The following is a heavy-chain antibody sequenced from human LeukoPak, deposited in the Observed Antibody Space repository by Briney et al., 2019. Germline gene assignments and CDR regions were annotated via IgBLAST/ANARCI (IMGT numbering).Heavy chain of an antibody. CDR2: ISGSGGST. Sequence: PGGSLRLSCAASGFTFSSYAMSWVRQAPRKGLEWVSAISGSGGSTYYADSVKGRFTISRDNSKNTLYLQMNSLRAEDTAVYYCAKDQASLEGKYDYWGQGTLVTVSS. V-gene: IGHV3-23*01. J-gene: IGHJ4*02. CDR1: GFTFSSYA. CDR3: AKDQASLEGKYDY.